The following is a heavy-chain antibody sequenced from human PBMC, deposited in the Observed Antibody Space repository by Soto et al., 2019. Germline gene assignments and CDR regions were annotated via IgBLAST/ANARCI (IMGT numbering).Heavy chain of an antibody. D-gene: IGHD4-17*01. Sequence: QVQLVQSGAEVKKPGSSVKVSCKASGDTFSSYDISWVRQAPGQGLEWMGGINPISGKANYAQKFQGRVTITADESTSTAYMELSSLRSEDTAVYYCERDLTPVTVYYNDGMDVWGQGTKVTVSS. J-gene: IGHJ6*02. V-gene: IGHV1-69*01. CDR2: INPISGKA. CDR3: ERDLTPVTVYYNDGMDV. CDR1: GDTFSSYD.